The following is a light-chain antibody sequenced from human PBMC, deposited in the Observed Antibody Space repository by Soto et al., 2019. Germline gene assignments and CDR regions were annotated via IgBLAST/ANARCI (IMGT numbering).Light chain of an antibody. V-gene: IGLV2-14*01. CDR3: SSYTSSSTLDV. CDR2: DVS. CDR1: SSDVGGYNY. J-gene: IGLJ1*01. Sequence: QSVLTQPASVSGSPGQSITISCTGTSSDVGGYNYVSWYQQHPGKAPKLMIYDVSNRPSGVSNRFSGSKSGNTASLTISGLQAEDEADYHCSSYTSSSTLDVFGTGTKVTVL.